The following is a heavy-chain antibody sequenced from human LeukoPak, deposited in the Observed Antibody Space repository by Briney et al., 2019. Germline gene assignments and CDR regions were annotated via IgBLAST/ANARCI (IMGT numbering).Heavy chain of an antibody. J-gene: IGHJ4*02. CDR3: AKVTGTTNY. V-gene: IGHV3-23*01. D-gene: IGHD1-1*01. CDR2: ISGDDERT. CDR1: GLTFSNHA. Sequence: GGSLRLSCAVSGLTFSNHALSWVRQAPGKGLEWVSAISGDDERTYYADSVKGRFTISRDNSKSTLYLQMSSLRAEDTAVYHCAKVTGTTNYWGQGNLVTVSS.